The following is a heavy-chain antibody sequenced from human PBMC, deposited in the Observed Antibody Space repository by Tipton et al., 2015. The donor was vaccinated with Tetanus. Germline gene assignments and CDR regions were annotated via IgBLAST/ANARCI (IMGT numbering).Heavy chain of an antibody. CDR3: ARGGRDAYNNPLGAFDV. CDR2: IYFKGDT. D-gene: IGHD5-24*01. V-gene: IGHV4-39*07. Sequence: SGGSISDKKYYWGWIRQPPGKGLEWIASIYFKGDTYYSPSLKSRVTISVDTSKIQFSLRLRSVAAADTAVYYCARGGRDAYNNPLGAFDVWGRGTTVTVSS. J-gene: IGHJ3*01. CDR1: GGSISDKKYY.